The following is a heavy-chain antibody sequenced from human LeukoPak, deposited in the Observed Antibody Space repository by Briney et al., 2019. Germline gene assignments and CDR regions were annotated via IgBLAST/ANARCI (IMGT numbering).Heavy chain of an antibody. D-gene: IGHD3-16*02. V-gene: IGHV1-69*06. CDR1: GGTFSSYE. Sequence: GASVKVSCKASGGTFSSYEISWVRQAPGQGLEWMGGIIPMFGTAKYAQKFQGRVTITADKSTSTAYMELSSLRSEDTAVYYCARVVEDDYVWGSYRYFDYWGQGTLVTVSS. CDR3: ARVVEDDYVWGSYRYFDY. CDR2: IIPMFGTA. J-gene: IGHJ4*02.